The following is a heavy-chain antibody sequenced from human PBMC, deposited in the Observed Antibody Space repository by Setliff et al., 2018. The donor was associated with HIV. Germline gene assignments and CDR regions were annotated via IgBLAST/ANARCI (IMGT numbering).Heavy chain of an antibody. CDR3: AKDGVAGTTCWYFDL. CDR1: GFTLSDRW. Sequence: GGSLRLSCAASGFTLSDRWMHWVRQAPGKGLEWVAVISYDGINRYYADSVKGRFTISRDNSKNTLYLQMNSLRAEDTAVYYCAKDGVAGTTCWYFDLWGRGTLVTVSS. CDR2: ISYDGINR. V-gene: IGHV3-30*18. D-gene: IGHD6-19*01. J-gene: IGHJ2*01.